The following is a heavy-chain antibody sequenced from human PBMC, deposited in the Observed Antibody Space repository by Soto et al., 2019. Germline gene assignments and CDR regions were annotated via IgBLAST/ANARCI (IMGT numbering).Heavy chain of an antibody. CDR3: GAGKRGGLLVLDD. V-gene: IGHV1-58*01. J-gene: IGHJ4*02. CDR1: GFTFTSSA. D-gene: IGHD3-10*01. Sequence: SVRVSCKASGFTFTSSAVKRVRQARGERLEWIGWIVVGSGNTNYAQKFQERDTITRDMATSTAYMELGSLRSEDTAVYYCGAGKRGGLLVLDDGAQGTLDPESS. CDR2: IVVGSGNT.